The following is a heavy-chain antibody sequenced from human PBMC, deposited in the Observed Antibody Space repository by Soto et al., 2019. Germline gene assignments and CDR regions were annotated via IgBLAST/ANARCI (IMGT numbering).Heavy chain of an antibody. V-gene: IGHV6-1*01. J-gene: IGHJ6*02. D-gene: IGHD5-12*01. Sequence: SQTLSLTCAISVDSVSSNSAAWNWIRQSPSRCLEWLGRTYYRSKWYNDYTVSVKRRITINPDTSKNPVSLQLNSVTPADTALYYRATARRAVATILFGSDRYCGMDVWGQATRVTV. CDR3: ATARRAVATILFGSDRYCGMDV. CDR1: VDSVSSNSAA. CDR2: TYYRSKWYN.